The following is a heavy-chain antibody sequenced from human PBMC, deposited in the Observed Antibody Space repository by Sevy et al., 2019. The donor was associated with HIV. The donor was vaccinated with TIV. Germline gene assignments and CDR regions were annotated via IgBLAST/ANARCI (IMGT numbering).Heavy chain of an antibody. J-gene: IGHJ4*02. CDR1: GFTFRDYA. CDR2: ISGSGGST. V-gene: IGHV3-23*01. Sequence: GGSLRLSCVASGFTFRDYAMSWVRQAPGKGLEWVSGISGSGGSTHYAGSVKGRFTISRDISKNTLYLQLNDLRAEDTAVYYCGNGGNRGSTGWYPPLDFWGQGTPVTVSS. D-gene: IGHD6-19*01. CDR3: GNGGNRGSTGWYPPLDF.